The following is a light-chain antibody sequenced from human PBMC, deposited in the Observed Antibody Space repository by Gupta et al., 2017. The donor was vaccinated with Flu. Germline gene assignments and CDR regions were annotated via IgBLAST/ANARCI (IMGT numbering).Light chain of an antibody. J-gene: IGLJ3*02. CDR3: VCEDSSGSDGV. CDR2: DND. Sequence: ATRTCSGSSTKIGNNYVSWYHQRPGTAPKLLNDDNDKRSAVLAERFSGTKCSAAATICSTGLQTGEEADYDCVCEDSSGSDGVFGGGTKLTVL. V-gene: IGLV1-51*01. CDR1: STKIGNNY.